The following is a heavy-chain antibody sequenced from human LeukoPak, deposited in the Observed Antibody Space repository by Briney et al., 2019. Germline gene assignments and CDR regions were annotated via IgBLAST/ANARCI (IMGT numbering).Heavy chain of an antibody. CDR2: INHSGST. CDR3: ARLITIFGVVTAAAFDI. D-gene: IGHD3-3*01. Sequence: SETLSLTCAVYGGSFSGYYWSWIRQPPGKGLEWIGEINHSGSTNYNPSLKSRVTISVDTSKNQFSLKLSSVTAADTAVYYCARLITIFGVVTAAAFDIWGQGTMVTVSS. CDR1: GGSFSGYY. V-gene: IGHV4-34*01. J-gene: IGHJ3*02.